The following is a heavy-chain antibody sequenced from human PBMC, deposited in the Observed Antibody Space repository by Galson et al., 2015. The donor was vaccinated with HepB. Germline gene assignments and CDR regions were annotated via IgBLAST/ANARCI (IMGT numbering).Heavy chain of an antibody. J-gene: IGHJ3*02. D-gene: IGHD2-15*01. CDR1: GFTFSSYS. Sequence: SLRLSCAASGFTFSSYSMNWVRQAPGKGLEWVSSISSSSSYIYYADSVKGRFTISRDNAKNSLYPQMNSLRAEDTAVYYCARKERGSAFDIWGQGTMVTVSS. CDR2: ISSSSSYI. CDR3: ARKERGSAFDI. V-gene: IGHV3-21*01.